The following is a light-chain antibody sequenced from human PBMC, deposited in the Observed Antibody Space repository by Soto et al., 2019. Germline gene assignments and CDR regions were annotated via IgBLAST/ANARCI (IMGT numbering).Light chain of an antibody. CDR2: EVS. Sequence: QSALTQPPSASGSPGQSVTISCTGTSSDVGAYKYVSWYQQHPGKAPKLMIYEVSKRPSGVPDRFSGSKFGNTASLTGSGLQAEDWAYYYCSSYAGSNNWVFGGGTKVTVL. CDR1: SSDVGAYKY. J-gene: IGLJ3*02. V-gene: IGLV2-8*01. CDR3: SSYAGSNNWV.